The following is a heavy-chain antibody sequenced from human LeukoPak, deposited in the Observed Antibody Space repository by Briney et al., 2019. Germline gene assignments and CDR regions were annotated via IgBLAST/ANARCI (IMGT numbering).Heavy chain of an antibody. V-gene: IGHV3-48*01. D-gene: IGHD3-3*01. Sequence: PGGSLRLSCAASGFTFTRHSMNWVRRAPGKGLEWVSCIGIWSSPIYYADSVRGRFTISRDNAKNSIYLQMNSLRVEDTAVYYCARDLIRFLEWVNWGQGTLVTVSS. CDR2: IGIWSSPI. CDR3: ARDLIRFLEWVN. CDR1: GFTFTRHS. J-gene: IGHJ4*02.